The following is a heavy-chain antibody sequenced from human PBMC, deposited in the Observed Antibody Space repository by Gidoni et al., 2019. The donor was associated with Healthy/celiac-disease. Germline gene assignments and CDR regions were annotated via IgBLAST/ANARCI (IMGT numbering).Heavy chain of an antibody. CDR2: ISWNSGSI. Sequence: EVQLVESGGGLVQPGRSLRLSCAASGFTFDDYAMHWVRQAPGKGLEWVSGISWNSGSIGYADSVKGRFTISRDNAKNSLYLQMNSLRAEDTALYYCASSTSRYLFDYWGQGTLVTVSS. V-gene: IGHV3-9*01. CDR1: GFTFDDYA. J-gene: IGHJ4*02. CDR3: ASSTSRYLFDY. D-gene: IGHD2-2*01.